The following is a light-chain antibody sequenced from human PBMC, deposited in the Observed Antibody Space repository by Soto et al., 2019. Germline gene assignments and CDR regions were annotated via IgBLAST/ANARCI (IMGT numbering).Light chain of an antibody. CDR1: QTISSY. CDR3: HQRSNWPLT. V-gene: IGKV3-11*01. J-gene: IGKJ4*01. CDR2: DTS. Sequence: EIVLTQSPGTLSLSPGERATLSCRASQTISSYLAWYQHKPGQAPRLLIYDTSNRATGIPARFSGNGSGTDFTLTISSLEPEDFAVYYCHQRSNWPLTFGGGTKVDIK.